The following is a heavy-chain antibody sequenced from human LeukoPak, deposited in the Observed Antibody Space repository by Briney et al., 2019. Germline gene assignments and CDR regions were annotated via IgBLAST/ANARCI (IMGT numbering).Heavy chain of an antibody. D-gene: IGHD1-1*01. J-gene: IGHJ4*02. CDR3: ARDPGVTTGTYYFDS. CDR2: IFYSGST. V-gene: IGHV4-61*01. Sequence: SETLSLTCTVSGASVSSGSYYWTWIRQPPGKGLEWMGYIFYSGSTNYNPSLESRVTISCDTSKNQFSLKLTSVTAADTAVYYCARDPGVTTGTYYFDSWGQGSLVTVSS. CDR1: GASVSSGSYY.